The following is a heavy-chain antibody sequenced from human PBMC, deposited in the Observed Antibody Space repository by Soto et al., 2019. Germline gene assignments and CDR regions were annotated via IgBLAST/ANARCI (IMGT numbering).Heavy chain of an antibody. V-gene: IGHV3-33*01. CDR1: GFTFSSYG. CDR2: IWYDGSNK. CDR3: ARDGLGASRYYDSSGYPLGDY. J-gene: IGHJ4*02. D-gene: IGHD3-22*01. Sequence: QVQLVESVGGVVQPGRSLRLSCAASGFTFSSYGMHWVRQAPGKGLEWVAVIWYDGSNKYYADSVKGRFTISRDNSKNTLYLQMNSLRAEDTAVYYCARDGLGASRYYDSSGYPLGDYWGQGTLVTVSS.